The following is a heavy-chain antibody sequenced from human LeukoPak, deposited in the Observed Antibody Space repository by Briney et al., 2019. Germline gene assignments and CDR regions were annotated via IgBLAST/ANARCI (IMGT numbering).Heavy chain of an antibody. D-gene: IGHD5-18*01. V-gene: IGHV3-30*18. Sequence: PGGSLRLSCTASGFTFSSYWMNWVRQAPGKGLEWVAVISYDGSNKYYADSVKGRFTISRDNSKNTLYLQMNSLRAEDTAVYYCAKVAAMTDYWGQGTLVTVSS. CDR3: AKVAAMTDY. J-gene: IGHJ4*02. CDR1: GFTFSSYW. CDR2: ISYDGSNK.